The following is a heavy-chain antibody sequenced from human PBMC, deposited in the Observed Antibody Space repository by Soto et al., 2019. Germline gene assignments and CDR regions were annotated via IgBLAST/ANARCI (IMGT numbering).Heavy chain of an antibody. CDR2: ISGSGGST. CDR1: GCTFSSYA. V-gene: IGHV3-23*01. CDR3: AKASGGAYYYYYGMDV. J-gene: IGHJ6*02. Sequence: PGGSLRLSCAASGCTFSSYAMIWVRQAPGKGLEWVSAISGSGGSTYYADSVKGRFTISRDNSKNTLYLQMNSLRAEDTAVYYCAKASGGAYYYYYGMDVWGQGTTVTVS. D-gene: IGHD2-21*01.